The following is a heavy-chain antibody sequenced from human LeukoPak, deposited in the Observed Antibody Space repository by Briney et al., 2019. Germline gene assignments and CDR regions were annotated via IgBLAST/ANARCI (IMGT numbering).Heavy chain of an antibody. CDR3: ASTRDFVLRFLEWLLPY. CDR1: GYTFTGYY. J-gene: IGHJ4*02. D-gene: IGHD3-3*01. CDR2: TNPNSGGT. Sequence: GASVKVSCKASGYTFTGYYMHWVRQAPGQGLEWMGWTNPNSGGTNYAQKFQGRVTMTRDTSISTAYMELSRLRSDDTAVYYCASTRDFVLRFLEWLLPYWGQGTLVTVSS. V-gene: IGHV1-2*02.